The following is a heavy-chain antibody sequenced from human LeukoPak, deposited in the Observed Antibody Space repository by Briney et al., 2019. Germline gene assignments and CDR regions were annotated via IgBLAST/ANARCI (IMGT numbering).Heavy chain of an antibody. Sequence: PSETLSLTCTVSGGSISNYYWSWIRQPPGKGLEWIGFIYYSGSTNYNPSLKSRVTISVDTSKNQFSLKLTSVTAADTAVYYCAREYYGSSGYYNDYWGQGALVTVSS. V-gene: IGHV4-59*01. D-gene: IGHD3-22*01. CDR2: IYYSGST. CDR3: AREYYGSSGYYNDY. CDR1: GGSISNYY. J-gene: IGHJ4*02.